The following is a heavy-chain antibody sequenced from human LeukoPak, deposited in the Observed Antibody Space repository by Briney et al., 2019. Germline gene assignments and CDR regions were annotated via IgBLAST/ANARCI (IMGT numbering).Heavy chain of an antibody. V-gene: IGHV4-34*01. J-gene: IGHJ5*02. CDR3: ARGGGPYYYDSSGYSSSP. D-gene: IGHD3-22*01. CDR1: GGSFSGYY. Sequence: SETLSLTCAVYGGSFSGYYWSWIRQPPGKGLEWIGEINHSGSTNYNPSLKSRVTISVDTSKNQFSLKLSSVTAADTAVYYCARGGGPYYYDSSGYSSSPWGQGTLVTVSS. CDR2: INHSGST.